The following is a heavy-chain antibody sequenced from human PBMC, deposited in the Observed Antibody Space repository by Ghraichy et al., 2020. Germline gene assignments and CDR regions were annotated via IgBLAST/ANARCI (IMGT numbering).Heavy chain of an antibody. CDR2: IYYSGST. CDR1: GGSISSSSYY. V-gene: IGHV4-39*07. CDR3: ARGVRRWGRSYYDSSGYPDY. D-gene: IGHD3-22*01. Sequence: SETLSLTCTVSGGSISSSSYYWGWIRQPPGKGLEWIGSIYYSGSTYYNPSLKSRVTISVDTSKNQFSLKLSSVTAADTAVYYCARGVRRWGRSYYDSSGYPDYWGQGTLVTVSS. J-gene: IGHJ4*02.